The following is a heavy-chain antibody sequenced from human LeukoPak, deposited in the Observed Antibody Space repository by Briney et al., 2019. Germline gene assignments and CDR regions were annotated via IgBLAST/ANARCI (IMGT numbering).Heavy chain of an antibody. CDR2: INPSGGST. V-gene: IGHV1-46*01. Sequence: ASVKVSCKASGYTFTSYDINWVRQAPGQGLEWMGIINPSGGSTSYAQKFQGRVTMTRDTSTSTVYMELSSLRSEDTAVYYCARDYDSSGYYYHAFDIWGQGTMVTVSS. D-gene: IGHD3-22*01. J-gene: IGHJ3*02. CDR3: ARDYDSSGYYYHAFDI. CDR1: GYTFTSYD.